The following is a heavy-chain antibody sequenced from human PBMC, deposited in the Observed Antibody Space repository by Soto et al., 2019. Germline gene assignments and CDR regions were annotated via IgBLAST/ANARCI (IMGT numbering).Heavy chain of an antibody. CDR2: ISYDGSNK. CDR1: GFTFSSYA. D-gene: IGHD3-3*01. Sequence: QVQLVESGGGVVQPGRSLRLSCAASGFTFSSYAMHWVRQAPGKGLEWVAVISYDGSNKYYADSVKGRFTISRDNSKNTLYLQMNSLRAEDTAVYYCARVNFWSGSKYFDYWGQGTLVTVSS. J-gene: IGHJ4*02. V-gene: IGHV3-30-3*01. CDR3: ARVNFWSGSKYFDY.